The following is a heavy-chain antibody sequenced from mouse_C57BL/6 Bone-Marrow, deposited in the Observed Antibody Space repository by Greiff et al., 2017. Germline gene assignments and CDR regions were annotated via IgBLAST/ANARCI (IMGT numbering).Heavy chain of an antibody. D-gene: IGHD2-5*01. CDR3: ARPYYNNDWYFDV. V-gene: IGHV1-55*01. CDR1: GYTFTSYW. J-gene: IGHJ1*03. CDR2: IYPGSGST. Sequence: QVQLQQPGAELVKPGASVKMSCKASGYTFTSYWITWVKQRPGHGLEWIGDIYPGSGSTNYNEKFKSKATLTVDTSSSTAYMQLSSLTSEDSAVYYCARPYYNNDWYFDVWGTGTTVTVSS.